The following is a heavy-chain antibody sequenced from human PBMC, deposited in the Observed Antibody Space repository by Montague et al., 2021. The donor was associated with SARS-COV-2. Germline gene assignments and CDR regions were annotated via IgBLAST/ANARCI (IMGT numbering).Heavy chain of an antibody. D-gene: IGHD6-13*01. CDR1: GGSISSSSYY. Sequence: SETLSLTCTVSGGSISSSSYYWGWICQPPGKGLDWIGSIYYSGYTHYNPSLKSRGTISVDTSKNHFSLRLSSVTAADTAVYYCARSGSWGIFDPWGQGTLVIVSS. CDR3: ARSGSWGIFDP. CDR2: IYYSGYT. V-gene: IGHV4-39*07. J-gene: IGHJ5*02.